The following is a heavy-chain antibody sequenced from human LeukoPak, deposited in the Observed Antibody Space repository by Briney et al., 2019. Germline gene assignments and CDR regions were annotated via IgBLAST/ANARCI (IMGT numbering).Heavy chain of an antibody. CDR2: ISSSSSYI. CDR1: GFIFSNYA. V-gene: IGHV3-21*01. J-gene: IGHJ5*02. CDR3: ARGRRIAAAGTGNWFDP. D-gene: IGHD6-13*01. Sequence: KPGGSLRLSCAASGFIFSNYAMTWVRQAPGKGLEWVSSISSSSSYIYYADSVKGRFTISRDNAKNSLYLQMNSLRAEDTAVYYCARGRRIAAAGTGNWFDPWGQGTLVTVSS.